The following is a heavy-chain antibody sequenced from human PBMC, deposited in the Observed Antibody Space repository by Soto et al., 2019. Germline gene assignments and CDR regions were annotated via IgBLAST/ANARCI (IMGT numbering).Heavy chain of an antibody. CDR3: AKVLVLVATRGSFDY. CDR2: ISGSGGST. J-gene: IGHJ4*02. D-gene: IGHD2-8*01. Sequence: GGSLRLSCAASGFTFSSYAMSWVRQAPGKGLEWVSAISGSGGSTYYADSAKGRFTISSNNSKNTLYLQMNSLSAEDTAVYYCAKVLVLVATRGSFDYWGQGTLVTVSS. CDR1: GFTFSSYA. V-gene: IGHV3-23*01.